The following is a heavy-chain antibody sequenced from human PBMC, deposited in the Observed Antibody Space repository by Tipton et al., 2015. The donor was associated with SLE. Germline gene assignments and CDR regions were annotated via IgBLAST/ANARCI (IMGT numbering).Heavy chain of an antibody. CDR3: AVYDFWSGYWAFDI. V-gene: IGHV4-59*01. CDR1: GGSISSYY. CDR2: IYYSGST. Sequence: TLSLTCTVSGGSISSYYWSWIRQPPGKGLEWIGYIYYSGSTNYNPSLKSRVTISADTSKNQFSLKLSSVTAADTAVYYCAVYDFWSGYWAFDIWGQGTMVTVSS. D-gene: IGHD3-3*01. J-gene: IGHJ3*02.